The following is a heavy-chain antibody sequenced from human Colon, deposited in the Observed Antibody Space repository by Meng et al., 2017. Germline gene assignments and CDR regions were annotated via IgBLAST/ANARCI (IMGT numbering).Heavy chain of an antibody. V-gene: IGHV3-7*01. D-gene: IGHD2-15*01. CDR1: GLTFSNYW. Sequence: GGSLRLSCVASGLTFSNYWLNWVRKAPGKGLEWVANIKADASEENYVDSVEGRFTISRDNAKKSVYLQMSSLRVEDTAVYYCTTWGSVGPFDDWGQGTLGTVSS. CDR2: IKADASEE. CDR3: TTWGSVGPFDD. J-gene: IGHJ4*02.